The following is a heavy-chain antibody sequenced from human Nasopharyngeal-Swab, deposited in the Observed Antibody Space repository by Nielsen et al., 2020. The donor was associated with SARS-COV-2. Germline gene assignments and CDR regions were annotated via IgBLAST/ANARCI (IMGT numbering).Heavy chain of an antibody. D-gene: IGHD1-26*01. CDR2: ISSSGSTI. Sequence: LSLTCAVYGGSFSGYYMSWIRQAPGKGLEWVSYISSSGSTIYYADSVKGRFTISRDNAKNSLYLQMNSLRAEDTAVYYCARDARGKIVGATKEDYWGQGTLVTVSS. CDR3: ARDARGKIVGATKEDY. CDR1: GGSFSGYY. V-gene: IGHV3-11*04. J-gene: IGHJ4*02.